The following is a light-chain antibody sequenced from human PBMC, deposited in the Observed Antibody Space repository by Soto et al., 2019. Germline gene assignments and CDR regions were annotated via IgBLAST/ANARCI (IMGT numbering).Light chain of an antibody. J-gene: IGKJ4*01. CDR2: DVL. CDR1: QDISKY. CDR3: QQYDQLPIT. V-gene: IGKV1-33*01. Sequence: DIQMTQSASSLPASVGDTVTISCQAIQDISKYLNWFQQKPGKAPKLLIYDVLNVETGVPSRFSGRGSGTDFTLIISNLQPEDFATYYCQQYDQLPITFGGGTKVDI.